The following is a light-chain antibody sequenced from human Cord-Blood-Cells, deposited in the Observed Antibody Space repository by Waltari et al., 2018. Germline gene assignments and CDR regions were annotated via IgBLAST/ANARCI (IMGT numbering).Light chain of an antibody. CDR3: QQLNS. CDR2: AAS. J-gene: IGKJ4*01. Sequence: DIQLTQSPSFLSASVGDRVTITCRASQGISSYLAWYQQKPGKAPKLLIYAASTLQSGVPSRFSGSGSGTEFTLTISSLQPKDFATYYCQQLNSFGGGTKVEIK. V-gene: IGKV1-9*01. CDR1: QGISSY.